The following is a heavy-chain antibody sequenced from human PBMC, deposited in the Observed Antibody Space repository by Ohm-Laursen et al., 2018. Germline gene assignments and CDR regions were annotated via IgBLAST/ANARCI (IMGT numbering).Heavy chain of an antibody. D-gene: IGHD1-14*01. CDR3: AREDRNYLDALDI. CDR1: GGTFSSYG. CDR2: IKVMFGVT. J-gene: IGHJ3*02. V-gene: IGHV1-69*01. Sequence: SSVKVSCKASGGTFSSYGISWVRQAHGQGLEWMGDIKVMFGVTNYAQKFQDRVTIVADESTGTVYMELSSLRSEDTAVYYCAREDRNYLDALDIWGQGTAVTVSS.